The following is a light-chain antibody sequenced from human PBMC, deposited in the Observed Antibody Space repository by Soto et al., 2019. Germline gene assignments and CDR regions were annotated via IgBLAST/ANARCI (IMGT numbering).Light chain of an antibody. J-gene: IGKJ4*01. CDR1: QGFNNNY. CDR2: GAS. CDR3: QLSGSSPLA. Sequence: EIVLTQSPGTLSLSPGERATLSCRASQGFNNNYLAWYQQKPGQAPRLVIYGASSRATGIPDRFSASGSGTDFTLTISRLEPEDFEVYYCQLSGSSPLAFGGGTKVDIK. V-gene: IGKV3-20*01.